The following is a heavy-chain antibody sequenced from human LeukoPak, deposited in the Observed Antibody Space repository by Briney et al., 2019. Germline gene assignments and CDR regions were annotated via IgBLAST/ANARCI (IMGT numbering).Heavy chain of an antibody. Sequence: APVKISCKVSGYTFTYHYMHWVPQAPGKGLEWMGLVDPEDGETIYAEKFQGRVTITADTSTDTAYMELSSLRSEDTAVYYCATAERPTVVVPAANDYWGQGTLVTVSS. D-gene: IGHD2-2*01. J-gene: IGHJ4*02. CDR3: ATAERPTVVVPAANDY. CDR1: GYTFTYHY. CDR2: VDPEDGET. V-gene: IGHV1-69-2*01.